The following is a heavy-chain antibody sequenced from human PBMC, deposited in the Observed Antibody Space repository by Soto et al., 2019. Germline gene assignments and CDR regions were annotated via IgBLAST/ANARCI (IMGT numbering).Heavy chain of an antibody. V-gene: IGHV3-33*01. CDR2: IWYDGSNK. Sequence: VGSLRLSCAASGFTFSSYGMHWVRQAPGKGLEWVAVIWYDGSNKYYADSVKGRFTISRDNSKNTLYLQMNSLRAEDTAVYYCARDGNRWEGINWFDPWGQGTLVTVSS. J-gene: IGHJ5*02. D-gene: IGHD1-26*01. CDR3: ARDGNRWEGINWFDP. CDR1: GFTFSSYG.